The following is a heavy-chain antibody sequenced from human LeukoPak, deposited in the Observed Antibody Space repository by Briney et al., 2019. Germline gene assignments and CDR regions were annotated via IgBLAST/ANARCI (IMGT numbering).Heavy chain of an antibody. Sequence: GASVKVSCKASGDTFTNYAITWVRQAPGQGLEWMGRFISFLNQATYAQKFQGSVTISADKSTNTAYMEVDSLKSEDTAVYYCARDRPVMITFGGVIIAAYWGQGALVSVSS. CDR2: FISFLNQA. D-gene: IGHD3-16*02. CDR1: GDTFTNYA. CDR3: ARDRPVMITFGGVIIAAY. V-gene: IGHV1-69*04. J-gene: IGHJ4*02.